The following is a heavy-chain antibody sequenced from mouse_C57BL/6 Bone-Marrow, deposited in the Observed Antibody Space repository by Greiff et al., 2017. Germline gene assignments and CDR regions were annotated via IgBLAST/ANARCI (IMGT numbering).Heavy chain of an antibody. J-gene: IGHJ4*01. D-gene: IGHD1-1*01. CDR1: GYTFTSYW. V-gene: IGHV1-69*01. CDR2: IDPSDSYT. CDR3: ARVAGSSLYYAMDY. Sequence: VQLQQPGAELVMPGASVKLSCKASGYTFTSYWMHWVKQRPGQGLDWIGEIDPSDSYTNYNQKFKGKSTLTVYKSSSTAYMQLSSLTSEDSAVYYCARVAGSSLYYAMDYWGQGTSVTVSS.